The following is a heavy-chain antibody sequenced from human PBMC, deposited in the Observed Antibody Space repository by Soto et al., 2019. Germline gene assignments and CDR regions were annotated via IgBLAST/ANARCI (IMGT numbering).Heavy chain of an antibody. CDR2: INHSGST. CDR3: ARVLEDLRLLYPFDY. J-gene: IGHJ4*02. V-gene: IGHV4-34*01. Sequence: SETLSLTCAVYGGSFSGYYWSWIRQPPGKGLEWIGEINHSGSTNYNPSLKSRVTISVDTSKNQFSLKLSSVTAADTAVYYCARVLEDLRLLYPFDYWGQGTLVTVSS. CDR1: GGSFSGYY. D-gene: IGHD2-8*01.